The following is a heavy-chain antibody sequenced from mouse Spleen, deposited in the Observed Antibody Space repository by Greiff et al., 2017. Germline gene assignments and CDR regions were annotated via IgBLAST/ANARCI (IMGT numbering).Heavy chain of an antibody. J-gene: IGHJ2*01. CDR2: IYPGDGDT. Sequence: QVQLKESGPQLVRPGASVKISCKASGYAFSSSWMNWVKQRPGQGLEWIGRIYPGDGDTNYNQNFKDKASLTVDKSSSTAYMELHSLTSEDSAVYYCARHGSSYLDYWGQGTTLTVSS. V-gene: IGHV1-82*01. D-gene: IGHD1-1*01. CDR3: ARHGSSYLDY. CDR1: GYAFSSSW.